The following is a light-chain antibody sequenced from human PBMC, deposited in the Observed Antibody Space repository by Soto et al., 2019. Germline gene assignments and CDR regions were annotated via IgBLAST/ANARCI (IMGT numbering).Light chain of an antibody. V-gene: IGLV2-14*01. J-gene: IGLJ1*01. CDR1: SSVVGGYNC. Sequence: QSVLIQPASVSGSPGQSITISCTGTSSVVGGYNCVSWYQQHPGKAPKVMIYDVSDRPSGVSSRFSGSKSGNTASLTISGLLSDDEAEYFCSSCSSSSPYVFGTGTKVTVL. CDR2: DVS. CDR3: SSCSSSSPYV.